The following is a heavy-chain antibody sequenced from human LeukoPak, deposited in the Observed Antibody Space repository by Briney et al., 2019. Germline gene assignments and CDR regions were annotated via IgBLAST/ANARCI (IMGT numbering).Heavy chain of an antibody. CDR2: IYYSGST. V-gene: IGHV4-39*07. D-gene: IGHD4-11*01. J-gene: IGHJ4*02. CDR1: GGSISSSSYY. Sequence: SETLSLTCTVSGGSISSSSYYWGWIRQPPGKGLEWIGSIYYSGSTYYNPSLKSRVTISVDTSKNPFSLKLSSVTAADTAVYYCASFFRLPYYFDYWGQGTLVTVSS. CDR3: ASFFRLPYYFDY.